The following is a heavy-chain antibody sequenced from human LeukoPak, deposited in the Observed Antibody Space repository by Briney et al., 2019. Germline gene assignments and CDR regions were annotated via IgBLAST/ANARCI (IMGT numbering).Heavy chain of an antibody. CDR3: ARQLVRPEYFDY. CDR2: IYTSGST. D-gene: IGHD1-1*01. CDR1: GGSISSSSYY. Sequence: PSETLSLTCTVSGGSISSSSYYWSWIRQPAGKGLEWIGRIYTSGSTNYNPSLKSRVTMSVDTSKNQFSLKLSSVTAADTAVYYCARQLVRPEYFDYWGQGTLVTVSS. V-gene: IGHV4-61*02. J-gene: IGHJ4*02.